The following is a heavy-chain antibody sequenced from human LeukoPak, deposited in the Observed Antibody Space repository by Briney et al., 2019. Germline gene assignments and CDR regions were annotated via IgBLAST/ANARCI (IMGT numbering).Heavy chain of an antibody. J-gene: IGHJ4*02. D-gene: IGHD2-15*01. CDR1: GFTFGSYW. Sequence: GGSLRLSCAASGFTFGSYWMSWVRQAPGKGLEWVANIKQDGSEKYYVDSVKGRFTISRDNAKNSLYLQMNSLRAEDTAVYYCARVSSYCSGGSCYPEFDYWGQGTLVTVSS. V-gene: IGHV3-7*01. CDR3: ARVSSYCSGGSCYPEFDY. CDR2: IKQDGSEK.